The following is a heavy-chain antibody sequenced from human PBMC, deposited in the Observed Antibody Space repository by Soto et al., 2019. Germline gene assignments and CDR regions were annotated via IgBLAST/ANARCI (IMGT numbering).Heavy chain of an antibody. Sequence: ASVKVSCKASGYTFTSYYMHWVRQAPGQGLEWMGIINPSGGSTSYAQKFQGRVTMTRDTSTSTIYMELSSLRSEDTAVYYCARERELNYFDYWGQGTLVTVSS. CDR2: INPSGGST. V-gene: IGHV1-46*01. CDR1: GYTFTSYY. CDR3: ARERELNYFDY. J-gene: IGHJ4*02. D-gene: IGHD1-26*01.